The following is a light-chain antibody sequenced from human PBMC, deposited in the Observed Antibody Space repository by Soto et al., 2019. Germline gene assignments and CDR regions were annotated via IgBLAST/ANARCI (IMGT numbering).Light chain of an antibody. CDR3: QQRSNWS. CDR2: DAS. Sequence: VLPQCKPPWRSWLGGGATLSCRASQTVSSSLAWYQQKPGQAPRLLIYDASNRATGIPARFSGSGSGTDFTFTIRNLEPEDFAVYYCQQRSNWSFGKGTRLEIK. CDR1: QTVSSS. J-gene: IGKJ5*01. V-gene: IGKV3-11*01.